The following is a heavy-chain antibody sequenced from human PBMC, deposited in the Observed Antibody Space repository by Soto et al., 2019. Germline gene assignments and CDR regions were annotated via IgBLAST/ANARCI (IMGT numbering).Heavy chain of an antibody. D-gene: IGHD2-2*01. CDR3: ARLKVSEYQLLRSYYYYYGMDV. CDR1: GYSFTSYW. CDR2: IDPSDSYT. J-gene: IGHJ6*02. Sequence: PXESLKISCKGSGYSFTSYWISWVRQMPGKGLEWMGRIDPSDSYTNYSPSFQGHVTISADKSISTAYLQWSSLKASDTAMYYCARLKVSEYQLLRSYYYYYGMDVWGQGTTVTVSS. V-gene: IGHV5-10-1*01.